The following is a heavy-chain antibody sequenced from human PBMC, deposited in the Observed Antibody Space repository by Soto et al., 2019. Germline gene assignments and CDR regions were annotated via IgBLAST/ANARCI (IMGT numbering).Heavy chain of an antibody. CDR1: GGSISSYY. CDR3: ARVYYYYGMDV. CDR2: IYYSGST. V-gene: IGHV4-59*01. J-gene: IGHJ6*02. Sequence: LSLTCTVSGGSISSYYWSWIRQPPGKGLEWIGYIYYSGSTNYNPSLKSRVTISVDTSKNQFSLKLSSVTAADTAVYYCARVYYYYGMDVWGQGTTVTVSS.